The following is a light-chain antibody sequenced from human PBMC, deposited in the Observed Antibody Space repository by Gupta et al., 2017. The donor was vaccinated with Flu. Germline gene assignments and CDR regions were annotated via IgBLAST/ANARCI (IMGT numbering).Light chain of an antibody. J-gene: IGKJ4*01. CDR1: QGISRY. CDR3: QQRNTFPLT. Sequence: DVQLTQSPSVLSASVGDRLTITCRASQGISRYLAWYQQKPGKAPNLLIYAASTLQSGVPSRFSGSASGPEFTLTISSLQPEDFATYYCQQRNTFPLTFAGGTKVEIK. V-gene: IGKV1-9*01. CDR2: AAS.